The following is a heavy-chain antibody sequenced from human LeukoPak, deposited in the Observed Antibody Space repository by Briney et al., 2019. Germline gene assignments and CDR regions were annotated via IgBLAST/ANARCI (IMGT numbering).Heavy chain of an antibody. J-gene: IGHJ6*02. CDR3: ARVVSPYYDFWSPYYYGMDV. CDR2: MNPNSGNT. Sequence: PEASVKVSCKASGYTFTSYDINWVRQATGQGLEWMGWMNPNSGNTGYAQKFQGRVTMTRNTSISTAYMELSSLRSEDTAVYYCARVVSPYYDFWSPYYYGMDVWGQGTTVTVSS. D-gene: IGHD3-3*01. V-gene: IGHV1-8*01. CDR1: GYTFTSYD.